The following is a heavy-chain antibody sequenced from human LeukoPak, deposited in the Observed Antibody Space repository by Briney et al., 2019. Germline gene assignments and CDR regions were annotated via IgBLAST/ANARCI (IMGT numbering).Heavy chain of an antibody. V-gene: IGHV1-46*01. CDR1: GYAFTSYY. J-gene: IGHJ4*02. D-gene: IGHD6-13*01. Sequence: ASVKVSCKASGYAFTSYYMHWVRQAPGQGLEWMGIINPGGGNTNYAQKFQGRVTLTRDTSTTTVYLELSSLRSHDTAVYYCASHTQAHREQQLEDYWGQGTLVTVSS. CDR2: INPGGGNT. CDR3: ASHTQAHREQQLEDY.